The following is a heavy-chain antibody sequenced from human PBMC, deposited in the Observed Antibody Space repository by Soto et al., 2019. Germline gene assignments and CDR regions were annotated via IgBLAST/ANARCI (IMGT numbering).Heavy chain of an antibody. Sequence: GESLKISCKGSGYSFTSYWIGWVRQMPGKGLEWMGIIYPGDSDTRYSPSFQGQVTISADKSISTAYLQWSSLKASDTAMYYCARRIVVVVAAHSYDAFDIWGQGTMVTVSS. CDR1: GYSFTSYW. V-gene: IGHV5-51*01. D-gene: IGHD2-15*01. CDR2: IYPGDSDT. CDR3: ARRIVVVVAAHSYDAFDI. J-gene: IGHJ3*02.